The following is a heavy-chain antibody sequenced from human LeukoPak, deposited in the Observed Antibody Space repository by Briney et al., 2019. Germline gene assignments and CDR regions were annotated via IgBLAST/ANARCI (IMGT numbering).Heavy chain of an antibody. CDR1: GFTFSSYA. V-gene: IGHV3-21*01. CDR2: ISSSSSYI. D-gene: IGHD6-19*01. J-gene: IGHJ5*02. Sequence: GGSLRLSCAASGFTFSSYAMSWVRQAPGKGLEWVSSISSSSSYIYYADSVKGRFTISRDNAKNSLYLQMNSLRAEDTAVYYCARGDSSGWQFDPWGQGTLVTVSS. CDR3: ARGDSSGWQFDP.